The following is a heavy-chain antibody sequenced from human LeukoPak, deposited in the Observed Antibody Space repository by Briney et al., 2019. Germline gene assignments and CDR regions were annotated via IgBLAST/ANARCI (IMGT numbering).Heavy chain of an antibody. J-gene: IGHJ6*03. CDR3: ARDRGQRRDGYYYYYMDV. CDR2: IYSGGST. CDR1: GFTISSNY. Sequence: RPGGSLRLSCAASGFTISSNYMSWVRQAPGKGLEWVSFIYSGGSTYYADSVKGRFTISRDNSKNTLYLQMNSLRAEDTAVYYCARDRGQRRDGYYYYYMDVWGKGTTVTVSS. D-gene: IGHD5-24*01. V-gene: IGHV3-66*02.